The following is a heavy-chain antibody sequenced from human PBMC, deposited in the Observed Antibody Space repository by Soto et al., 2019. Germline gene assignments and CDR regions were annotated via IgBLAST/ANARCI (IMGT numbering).Heavy chain of an antibody. J-gene: IGHJ1*01. V-gene: IGHV5-10-1*01. D-gene: IGHD2-21*01. Sequence: EVQLVQSGAEVKKPGESLRISCKVYGYSFSSYFIHWVRQMPGKGLEWMGKIDPSDSYTIYSPSFQGHVTISVDKSISTADLQWSSLEASDTAMYYCAGPDCGDVGCKLLPYWGQGTLVTVSS. CDR2: IDPSDSYT. CDR1: GYSFSSYF. CDR3: AGPDCGDVGCKLLPY.